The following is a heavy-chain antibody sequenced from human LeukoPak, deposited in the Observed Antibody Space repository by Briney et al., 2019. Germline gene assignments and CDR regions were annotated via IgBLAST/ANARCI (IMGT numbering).Heavy chain of an antibody. CDR3: ARHDSSSWNYYYYYGMDV. J-gene: IGHJ6*02. Sequence: SETLSLTCTVSGGSISSYYWSWIRQPPGKGLEWIGYIYYSGSTNYSPSLKSRVTISVDTSKNQFSLKLSSVTAADTAVYYCARHDSSSWNYYYYYGMDVWGQGTTVTVSS. CDR2: IYYSGST. CDR1: GGSISSYY. V-gene: IGHV4-59*08. D-gene: IGHD6-13*01.